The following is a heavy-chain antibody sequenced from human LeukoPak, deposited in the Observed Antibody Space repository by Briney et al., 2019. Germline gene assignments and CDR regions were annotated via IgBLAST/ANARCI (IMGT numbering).Heavy chain of an antibody. CDR3: AKSSKGYSSGYPSDY. CDR2: ISYDRSNK. J-gene: IGHJ4*02. V-gene: IGHV3-30*18. Sequence: PGGSLRLSCAASGFTFSSYGMHWVRQAPGKGLEWVAVISYDRSNKYYADSVKGRFTISRDNSKNTLYLQMNSLRAEDTAVYYCAKSSKGYSSGYPSDYWGQGTLVTVSS. CDR1: GFTFSSYG. D-gene: IGHD6-19*01.